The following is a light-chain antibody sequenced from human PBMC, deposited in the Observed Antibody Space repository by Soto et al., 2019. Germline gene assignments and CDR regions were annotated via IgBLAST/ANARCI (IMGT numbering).Light chain of an antibody. CDR3: HQYGSSPRT. Sequence: EIVLTQSPGTLSLSPGERATLSCRASQSVSSSYLAWYQQKPGQAPRLLIYGASSRATGIPDRFSGSGSGTDFTLTISRLEPEDFAVYYCHQYGSSPRTFGQGIKVEIK. CDR1: QSVSSSY. J-gene: IGKJ1*01. V-gene: IGKV3-20*01. CDR2: GAS.